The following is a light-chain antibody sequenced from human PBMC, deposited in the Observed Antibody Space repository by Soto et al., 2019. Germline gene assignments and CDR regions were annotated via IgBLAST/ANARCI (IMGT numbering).Light chain of an antibody. Sequence: EIVMTQSPATLSVSPGERATLSCRASQSVSSNLAWYQQKPGQAPRLLVYRISTRATGIPARFSGSGSGTAFTLTISSLQSEDFAIYYCQQHNDWPLTFGGGTKVEIK. V-gene: IGKV3-15*01. CDR2: RIS. CDR3: QQHNDWPLT. CDR1: QSVSSN. J-gene: IGKJ4*01.